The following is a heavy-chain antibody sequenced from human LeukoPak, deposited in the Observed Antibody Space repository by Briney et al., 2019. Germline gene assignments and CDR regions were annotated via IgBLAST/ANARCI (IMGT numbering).Heavy chain of an antibody. Sequence: SETLSLTCTVSGGSINYYYWMWIRQPPGKGLEWIGYIYYSGSTNYNPSLKSRVTISVDTSKNQFSLKLSSVTAADTAVYYCARDRIVGATDYYYYGMDVWGQGTTVTVSS. D-gene: IGHD1-26*01. J-gene: IGHJ6*02. CDR3: ARDRIVGATDYYYYGMDV. CDR1: GGSINYYY. CDR2: IYYSGST. V-gene: IGHV4-59*01.